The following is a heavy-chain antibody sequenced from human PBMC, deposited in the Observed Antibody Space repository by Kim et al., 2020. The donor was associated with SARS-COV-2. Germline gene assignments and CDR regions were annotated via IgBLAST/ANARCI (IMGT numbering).Heavy chain of an antibody. CDR1: GFTFSSYG. CDR3: AKDPLYYDFWSGYLVSGPSNALRGMDV. D-gene: IGHD3-3*01. V-gene: IGHV3-30*18. J-gene: IGHJ6*02. Sequence: GGSLRLSCAASGFTFSSYGMHWVRQAPGKGLEWVAVISYDGSNKYYADSVKGRFTISRDNSKNTLYLQMNSLRAEDTAVYYCAKDPLYYDFWSGYLVSGPSNALRGMDVWGQGTTVTVSS. CDR2: ISYDGSNK.